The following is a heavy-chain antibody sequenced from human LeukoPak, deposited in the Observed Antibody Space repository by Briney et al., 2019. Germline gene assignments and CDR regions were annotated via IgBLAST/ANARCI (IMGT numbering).Heavy chain of an antibody. J-gene: IGHJ4*02. D-gene: IGHD2-15*01. V-gene: IGHV4-39*01. CDR1: GGSISSNTYY. Sequence: SETVSLACAVSGGSISSNTYYWGWIRQSPGKGLEWIGSFDYSGSTYYNPSLQSRVTTFEDTSKNQFSLKLSSVTAADTAVYYCARHLGGSYYSPFDYWGRGTLVTVSS. CDR2: FDYSGST. CDR3: ARHLGGSYYSPFDY.